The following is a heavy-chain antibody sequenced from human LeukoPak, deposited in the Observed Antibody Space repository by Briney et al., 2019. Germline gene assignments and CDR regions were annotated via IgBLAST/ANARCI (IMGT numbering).Heavy chain of an antibody. CDR3: ARVAEAAAFDS. CDR1: EFTFSRYG. D-gene: IGHD6-13*01. J-gene: IGHJ4*02. Sequence: AGGSLRLSCAASEFTFSRYGMHWVRQAPGKGLEWVSSISSSSRYIYYADSMKGRFTISRDNSKNSLYLQMNSLRAEDTAVYYCARVAEAAAFDSWGQGTLVTVSS. CDR2: ISSSSRYI. V-gene: IGHV3-21*06.